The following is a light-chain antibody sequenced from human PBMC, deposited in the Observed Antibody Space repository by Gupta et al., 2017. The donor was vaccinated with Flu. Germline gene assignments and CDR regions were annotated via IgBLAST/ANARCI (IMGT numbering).Light chain of an antibody. CDR2: GAT. CDR3: QQYNNWPKT. Sequence: PATLSGSPEERATLSRGTSQIVSSILAWYQQKPDQAPMLLIFGATTGATGITARFSGSGSGTEFTLTISSQQSEDFAVYYCQQYNNWPKTVGGGTKVEIK. V-gene: IGKV3-15*01. J-gene: IGKJ4*01. CDR1: QIVSSI.